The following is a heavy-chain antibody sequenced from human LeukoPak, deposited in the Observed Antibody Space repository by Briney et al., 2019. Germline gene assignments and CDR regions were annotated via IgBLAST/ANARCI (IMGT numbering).Heavy chain of an antibody. J-gene: IGHJ4*02. V-gene: IGHV4-34*01. Sequence: SETLSLTCAVYGGSFSGYYWNWIRQPPGKGLEWIGEINHSGSTNYNPSLKSRVTISVDTSKNQFSLKLSSVTAADTAVYYCARGSPGYSYGYFDYWGQGTLVTVSS. CDR1: GGSFSGYY. D-gene: IGHD5-18*01. CDR3: ARGSPGYSYGYFDY. CDR2: INHSGST.